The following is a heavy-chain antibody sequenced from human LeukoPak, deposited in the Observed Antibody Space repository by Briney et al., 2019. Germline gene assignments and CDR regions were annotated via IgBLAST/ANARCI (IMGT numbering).Heavy chain of an antibody. V-gene: IGHV4-31*03. CDR1: GGSISSGGYY. Sequence: SETLSLTCTVSGGSISSGGYYWSWIRQHPGKGLEWIGYIYYSGSTYYNPSLKSRVTISVDTSKNQFSLKLSSVTAADTAVYYCARGKYDSSGAREVWGKGTTVTVSS. CDR3: ARGKYDSSGAREV. J-gene: IGHJ6*04. D-gene: IGHD3-22*01. CDR2: IYYSGST.